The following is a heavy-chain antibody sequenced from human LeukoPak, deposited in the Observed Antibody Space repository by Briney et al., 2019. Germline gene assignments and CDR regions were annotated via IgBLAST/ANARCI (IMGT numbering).Heavy chain of an antibody. CDR1: GFTFNDYA. D-gene: IGHD3-10*01. Sequence: GGSLRLSCAASGFTFNDYAMNWVRQAPGKGLEWVSGISWNSGSIDYADSVKGRFTISRDNAKNSLYLQMNSLRAEDTALYYCAKGMRGGQRRFDYWGQGTLVTVSS. CDR2: ISWNSGSI. J-gene: IGHJ4*02. V-gene: IGHV3-9*01. CDR3: AKGMRGGQRRFDY.